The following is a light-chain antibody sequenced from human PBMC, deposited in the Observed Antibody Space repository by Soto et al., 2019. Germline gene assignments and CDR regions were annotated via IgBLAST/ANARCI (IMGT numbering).Light chain of an antibody. V-gene: IGKV4-1*01. CDR3: QQYDSMPRT. CDR2: WAS. J-gene: IGKJ4*02. CDR1: FNIENY. Sequence: VVTQSQDSLAVSLGERATINCKSDFNIENYLFWYQQKPGQSPKVLIYWASTWDAGVSDRVSGSVYGTDFNLTINGLQAEDGAVYYCQQYDSMPRTFGGGTNGEIK.